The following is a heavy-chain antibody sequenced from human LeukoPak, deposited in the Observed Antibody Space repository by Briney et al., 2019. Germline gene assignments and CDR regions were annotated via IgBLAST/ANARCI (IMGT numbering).Heavy chain of an antibody. D-gene: IGHD6-13*01. CDR2: IRGDGGST. CDR1: GFTFGSYA. CDR3: VKTGGYSNSRYEY. J-gene: IGHJ4*02. V-gene: IGHV3-23*01. Sequence: GGSLRLSCAASGFTFGSYAMSWVRQAPGKGLEWVSGIRGDGGSTYYADSVKGRFTISRDNSKNTLYLQMNSLRAEDTAIYHCVKTGGYSNSRYEYWGQGTLVIVSS.